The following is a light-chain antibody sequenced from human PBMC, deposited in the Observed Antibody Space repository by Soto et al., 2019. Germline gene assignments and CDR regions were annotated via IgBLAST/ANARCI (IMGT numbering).Light chain of an antibody. CDR2: DVT. CDR3: SSYTSISTYV. CDR1: SSDVGGYNF. J-gene: IGLJ1*01. V-gene: IGLV2-14*01. Sequence: HSVLTQPASVSGSPGQSITISCTGTSSDVGGYNFVSWYQQHPDKAPKLMIYDVTNRPSGVSNRFSGSKSGSTASLTISGLQAEDEADYYCSSYTSISTYVFGTGTKVTVL.